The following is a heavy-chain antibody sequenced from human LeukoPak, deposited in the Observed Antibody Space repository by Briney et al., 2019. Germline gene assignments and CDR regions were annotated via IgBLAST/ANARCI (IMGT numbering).Heavy chain of an antibody. CDR1: GYTFTSYD. D-gene: IGHD3-3*01. J-gene: IGHJ6*04. CDR2: MNPNSGNT. Sequence: ASVKVSCKASGYTFTSYDINWVRQATGQGLEWMGWMNPNSGNTGYAQKFQGRVTITRNTSISTAYMELSSLRSEDTAVYYCARGQGFWSSWDVWGKGTTVTVSS. V-gene: IGHV1-8*03. CDR3: ARGQGFWSSWDV.